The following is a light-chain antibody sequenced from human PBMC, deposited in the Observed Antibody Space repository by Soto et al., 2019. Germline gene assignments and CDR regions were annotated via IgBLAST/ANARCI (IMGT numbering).Light chain of an antibody. J-gene: IGLJ1*01. CDR2: NNN. CDR1: SSNIGSGT. CDR3: ASWDDSLTGLYV. Sequence: QSVLTQPPSVSGTPGQRVTISCPGGSSNIGSGTVNWYQQLPGTAPKLLIYNNNQRPSGVPDRFSGSKSGTSGSLAISGLQSEDEADYYCASWDDSLTGLYVFGTGTKVTVL. V-gene: IGLV1-44*01.